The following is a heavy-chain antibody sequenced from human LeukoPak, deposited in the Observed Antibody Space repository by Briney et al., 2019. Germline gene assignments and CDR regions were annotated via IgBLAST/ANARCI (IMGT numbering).Heavy chain of an antibody. D-gene: IGHD6-13*01. V-gene: IGHV1-8*01. CDR2: LNPNSGNT. Sequence: GASVKVSCKASGCTFTSYDIHWVRQATGQGLEWMGWLNPNSGNTGYAQNFQGRVTMTRNTSITTAYMELSSLRSEDTAVYYCARAQAIAAAGPDFDYWGQGTLVTVSS. CDR3: ARAQAIAAAGPDFDY. J-gene: IGHJ4*02. CDR1: GCTFTSYD.